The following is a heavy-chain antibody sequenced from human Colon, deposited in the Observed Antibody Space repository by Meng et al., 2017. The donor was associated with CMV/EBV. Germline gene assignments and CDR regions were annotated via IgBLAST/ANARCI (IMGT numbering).Heavy chain of an antibody. D-gene: IGHD5-24*01. CDR3: ARDGYNWVPFDS. J-gene: IGHJ4*02. CDR1: GFTLNSYA. CDR2: ISGTGADT. V-gene: IGHV3-23*01. Sequence: EXQLLEXXXLLVQPGXSLRLSCAASGFTLNSYAMSWVRQAPGKGLEWVAGISGTGADTYYADSVKGRFTISRDNSKNTLFLEMDTLRAEDTALYYCARDGYNWVPFDSWGQGTLVTVSS.